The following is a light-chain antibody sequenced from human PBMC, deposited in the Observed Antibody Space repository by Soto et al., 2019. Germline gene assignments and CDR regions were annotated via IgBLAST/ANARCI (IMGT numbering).Light chain of an antibody. CDR3: QTWGTGIRV. Sequence: QLVLTQSPSASASLGASVKLTCTLSSGHSSYAIAWHQQQPEKGPRYLMKLNSDGSHSQGDGIPDRFSGSSSGAARYLTISSLQSDDEADYYCQTWGTGIRVFGGGTKLTVL. J-gene: IGLJ3*02. V-gene: IGLV4-69*01. CDR1: SGHSSYA. CDR2: LNSDGSH.